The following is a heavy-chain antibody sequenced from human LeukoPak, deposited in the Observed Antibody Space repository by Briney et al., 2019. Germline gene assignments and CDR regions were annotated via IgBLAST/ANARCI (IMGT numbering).Heavy chain of an antibody. V-gene: IGHV6-1*01. CDR3: ARYITTWDFDF. CDR2: TYYRSKWYS. CDR1: GDSVSSNSAV. J-gene: IGHJ4*02. D-gene: IGHD2-2*01. Sequence: SQTLSLTYAISGDSVSSNSAVWNWIRQSPARGLEWLGRTYYRSKWYSDSAVSVRSRIIINPDTSKNQFSLQLNSVTPDDTAVYYCARYITTWDFDFWGQGTLVTVSS.